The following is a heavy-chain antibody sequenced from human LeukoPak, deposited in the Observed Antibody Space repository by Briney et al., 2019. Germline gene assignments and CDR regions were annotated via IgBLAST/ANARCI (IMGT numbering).Heavy chain of an antibody. Sequence: GGSLRPSCAASGFTFSSYSMNWVRQAPGKGLEWVSSISSSSSYIYYADSVKGRFTISRDNAKNSLYLQMNSLRAEDTAVYYCARDPIGGLYYYYMDVWGKGTTVIVSS. CDR1: GFTFSSYS. CDR2: ISSSSSYI. CDR3: ARDPIGGLYYYYMDV. V-gene: IGHV3-21*01. J-gene: IGHJ6*03. D-gene: IGHD4-23*01.